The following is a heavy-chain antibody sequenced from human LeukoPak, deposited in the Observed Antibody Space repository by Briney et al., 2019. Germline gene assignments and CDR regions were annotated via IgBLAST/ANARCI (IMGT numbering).Heavy chain of an antibody. CDR3: ARLVLLTDAFDI. V-gene: IGHV1-8*02. CDR1: GYTFTSYD. CDR2: MNPNSGNT. Sequence: ASVKVSCKASGYTFTSYDINWVRQATGQGLEWMGWMNPNSGNTGYAQKLQGRVTMTTDTSTSTAYMELRSLRSDDTAVYYCARLVLLTDAFDIWGQGTMVTVSS. D-gene: IGHD2-21*02. J-gene: IGHJ3*02.